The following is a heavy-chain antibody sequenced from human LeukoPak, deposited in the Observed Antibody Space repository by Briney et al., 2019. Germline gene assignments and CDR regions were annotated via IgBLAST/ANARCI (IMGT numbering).Heavy chain of an antibody. J-gene: IGHJ5*02. Sequence: PSETLSLTCAVSGGTFRGYYWSWIRQPPGKGLPWIGEIDHTGSTNYNPSLESRVTLSVDTSKNQVSLNLNSLTAADTAVYARGLRFHVGSGNWFDLWGQGTLVTVSS. CDR3: GLRFHVGSGNWFDL. CDR1: GGTFRGYY. V-gene: IGHV4-34*08. D-gene: IGHD3-10*01. CDR2: IDHTGST.